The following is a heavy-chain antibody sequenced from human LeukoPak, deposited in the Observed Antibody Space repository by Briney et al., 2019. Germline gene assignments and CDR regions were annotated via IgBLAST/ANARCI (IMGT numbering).Heavy chain of an antibody. CDR1: GGSISSYY. J-gene: IGHJ6*03. V-gene: IGHV4-4*07. CDR2: IYTSGSI. CDR3: ARGGSITYYYYYMDV. D-gene: IGHD1-14*01. Sequence: SETLSLTCTVTGGSISSYYWSWIRQPAGKGLEWIGRIYTSGSINYNPSLKSRVTISVDKSKNQFSLKLSSVTAADTAVYYCARGGSITYYYYYMDVWGKGTTATVSS.